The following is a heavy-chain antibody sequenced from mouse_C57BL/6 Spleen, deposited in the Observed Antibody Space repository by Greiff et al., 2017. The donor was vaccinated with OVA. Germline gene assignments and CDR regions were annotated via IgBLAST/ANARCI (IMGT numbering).Heavy chain of an antibody. CDR1: GYSITSGYD. CDR3: ARAYGNYEGFAN. D-gene: IGHD2-10*02. V-gene: IGHV3-1*01. J-gene: IGHJ3*01. CDR2: ISSSGST. Sequence: DVQLQESGPGMVKPSQSLSLTCTVTGYSITSGYDWHWIRHFPGNKLEWMGYISSSGSTNYNPSLKSRISITHDTSKNHFFLKLDSVTTEDTATYYCARAYGNYEGFANWGQGTLGTVSA.